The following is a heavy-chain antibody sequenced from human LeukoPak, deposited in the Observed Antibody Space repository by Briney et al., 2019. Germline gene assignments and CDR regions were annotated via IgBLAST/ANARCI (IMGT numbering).Heavy chain of an antibody. Sequence: SGTLSLTCAVSGGSISSSNWWSWVRQPPGKGLEWIGEIDRSGSTNYNPSLKSRVTVSVDKSKNQFSLNLSSVTAADTAVYYCARITAAGTLDDAFDIWGQGTMVTVSS. D-gene: IGHD6-13*01. CDR1: GGSISSSNW. CDR2: IDRSGST. J-gene: IGHJ3*02. V-gene: IGHV4-4*02. CDR3: ARITAAGTLDDAFDI.